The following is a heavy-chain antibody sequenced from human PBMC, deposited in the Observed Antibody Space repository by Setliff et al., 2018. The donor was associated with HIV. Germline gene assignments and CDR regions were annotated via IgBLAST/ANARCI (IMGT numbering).Heavy chain of an antibody. CDR2: FVPMFGSA. Sequence: SVKVSCKASGGSFSNYAFSWVRQAPGQGLEWMGGFVPMFGSANYAQKFQGRLTITADEPTTTVYMELSRFRPEDTAVYYCARGRYYDSGTYFTETWGQGTLVTVSS. CDR3: ARGRYYDSGTYFTET. CDR1: GGSFSNYA. V-gene: IGHV1-69*13. J-gene: IGHJ5*02. D-gene: IGHD3-10*01.